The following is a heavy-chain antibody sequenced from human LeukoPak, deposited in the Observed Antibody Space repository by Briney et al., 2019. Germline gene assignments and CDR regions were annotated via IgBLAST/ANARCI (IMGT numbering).Heavy chain of an antibody. Sequence: ASVKVSCKASGYTFTSYYMHWVRQAPGQGLEWMGIINPSGGSTSYAQKFQGRVTMTRDTSTSTVYMELSSLRSEDTAVYYCARVKVAAAGTPFFDYWGQGTLVTVSS. V-gene: IGHV1-46*01. J-gene: IGHJ4*02. CDR1: GYTFTSYY. D-gene: IGHD6-13*01. CDR2: INPSGGST. CDR3: ARVKVAAAGTPFFDY.